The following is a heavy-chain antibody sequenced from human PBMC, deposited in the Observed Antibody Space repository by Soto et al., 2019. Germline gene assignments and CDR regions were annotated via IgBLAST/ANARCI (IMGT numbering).Heavy chain of an antibody. Sequence: GESLKISCEGSGYSFTSYWISWVRQMPGKGLEWMGRIDPSDSYTNYSPSFQGHVTISADKSISTAYLQWSSLKASDTAMYYCARHGFEWFGENPLNYYYYYGMDVWGQGTTVTVSS. CDR2: IDPSDSYT. V-gene: IGHV5-10-1*01. D-gene: IGHD3-10*01. CDR1: GYSFTSYW. J-gene: IGHJ6*02. CDR3: ARHGFEWFGENPLNYYYYYGMDV.